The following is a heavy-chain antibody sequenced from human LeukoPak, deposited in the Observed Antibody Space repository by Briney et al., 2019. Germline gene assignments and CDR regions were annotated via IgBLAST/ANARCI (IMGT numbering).Heavy chain of an antibody. CDR2: IYPGDSDT. CDR3: ARPTHSGSYSDAFDI. V-gene: IGHV5-51*01. CDR1: GYSFTSFW. Sequence: GESLKISCKGSGYSFTSFWIAWVRQMPGKGLECMGIIYPGDSDTRYSPSFQGQVTISADKSISTAYLQWSSLKASDTAMYYCARPTHSGSYSDAFDIWGQGTMVTVSS. J-gene: IGHJ3*02. D-gene: IGHD1-26*01.